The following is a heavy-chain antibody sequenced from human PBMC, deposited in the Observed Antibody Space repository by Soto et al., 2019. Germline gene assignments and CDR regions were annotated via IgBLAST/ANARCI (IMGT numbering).Heavy chain of an antibody. D-gene: IGHD5-18*01. CDR2: IYYSGST. Sequence: PSETLSLTCTVSGASISSYYCSWIRQPPRKGLEWIGYIYYSGSTIYNPSLKSRVTISLDTSKNQFSLKVNSVTAADTAVYYCARGVDTGVVLNWFDPWGQGTLVTVS. V-gene: IGHV4-59*08. J-gene: IGHJ5*02. CDR1: GASISSYY. CDR3: ARGVDTGVVLNWFDP.